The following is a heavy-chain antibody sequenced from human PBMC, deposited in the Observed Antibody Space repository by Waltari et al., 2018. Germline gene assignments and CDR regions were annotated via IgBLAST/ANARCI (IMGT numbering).Heavy chain of an antibody. J-gene: IGHJ4*02. CDR2: ISISGGKM. CDR3: AKEIRPNDY. V-gene: IGHV3-23*01. Sequence: EVQLLESGGGLVQPGGSLRLSCVVSGLPFSTSAMGWVRQAPGKGLEWVSSISISGGKMYYGDSVRGRFTISRDNSKNALYLQMNSLRAEDTAVYYCAKEIRPNDYWGQGTLVTVSS. CDR1: GLPFSTSA.